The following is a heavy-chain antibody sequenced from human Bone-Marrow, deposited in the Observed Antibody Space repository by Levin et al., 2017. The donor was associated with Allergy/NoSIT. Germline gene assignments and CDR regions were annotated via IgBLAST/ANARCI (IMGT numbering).Heavy chain of an antibody. Sequence: KPSETLSLTCTVSGGSVSSDGHFWTWIRQPPGKGPEWIGYVNYSGSTNYNPSLKSRVTMSVDTSKNQFSLKLNSVTAADTAMYSCASNHCSSATCSGPLFDSWGQGTLVPVSS. D-gene: IGHD2-2*01. CDR1: GGSVSSDGHF. CDR2: VNYSGST. J-gene: IGHJ4*02. V-gene: IGHV4-61*08. CDR3: ASNHCSSATCSGPLFDS.